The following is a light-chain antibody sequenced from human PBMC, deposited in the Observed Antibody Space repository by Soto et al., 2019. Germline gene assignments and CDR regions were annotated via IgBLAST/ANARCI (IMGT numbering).Light chain of an antibody. CDR1: SSDIGGNNF. Sequence: QSALTQPPSASGSPGQSVTISCTGTSSDIGGNNFVSWYQHHPGKAPKLMLYDVIKRPSGVPDRFSGSKSGNTASLTVSGLQAEDEADYYCSSYGGSNNFVVFGGGTKLTVL. CDR3: SSYGGSNNFVV. J-gene: IGLJ2*01. CDR2: DVI. V-gene: IGLV2-8*01.